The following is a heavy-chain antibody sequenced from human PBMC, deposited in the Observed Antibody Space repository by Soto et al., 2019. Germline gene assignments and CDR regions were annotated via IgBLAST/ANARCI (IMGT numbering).Heavy chain of an antibody. CDR1: GGSISSYY. J-gene: IGHJ4*02. CDR2: IYYSGST. D-gene: IGHD6-6*01. CDR3: ARSPSSYLDY. Sequence: PSETLSLTCTVSGGSISSYYWSWIRQPPGKGLEWIGYIYYSGSTNYNPSLKSRFTISVDTSKNQFSLKLSSVTAADTAAYYCARSPSSYLDYWGQGTLVTVPQ. V-gene: IGHV4-59*01.